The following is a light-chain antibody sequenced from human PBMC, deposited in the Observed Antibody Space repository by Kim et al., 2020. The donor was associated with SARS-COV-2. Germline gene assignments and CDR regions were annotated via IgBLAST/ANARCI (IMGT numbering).Light chain of an antibody. J-gene: IGKJ4*01. CDR2: GAS. V-gene: IGKV3-20*01. Sequence: LSPGEGATLSCRASQSVSSSYLAWYQQKPGQAPRLLIYGASSRATGIPDRFSGSGSGTDFTLTISRLEPEDFAVYYCQQYGSSPLTFGGGTKLEI. CDR3: QQYGSSPLT. CDR1: QSVSSSY.